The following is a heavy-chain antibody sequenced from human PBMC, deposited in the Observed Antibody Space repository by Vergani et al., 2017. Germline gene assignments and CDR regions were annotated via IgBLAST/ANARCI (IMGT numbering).Heavy chain of an antibody. CDR2: ISGSGGST. Sequence: EVQLLESGGGLVQPGGSLRLSCAASGFTFSSYDMSWVRQAPGKGLEWVSTISGSGGSTYYSDSVKGRFTISRDNSKNTLYLQMNSLRAEDTAVYFCAKRPAAGIDSWGQGTLVSVSS. CDR1: GFTFSSYD. CDR3: AKRPAAGIDS. D-gene: IGHD2-2*01. J-gene: IGHJ4*02. V-gene: IGHV3-23*01.